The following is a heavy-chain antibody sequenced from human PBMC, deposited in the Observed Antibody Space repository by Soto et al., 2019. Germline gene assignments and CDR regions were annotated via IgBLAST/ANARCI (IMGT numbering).Heavy chain of an antibody. D-gene: IGHD3-3*01. CDR2: ISDDGSNT. CDR1: GFTFSRHT. CDR3: AREVYYDFWSGFNTHPYYFDD. Sequence: QVQLVESGGGVVQPGRSLRLSCAASGFTFSRHTMHWVRQAPGKGLEWVAAISDDGSNTYYADSVKGRFTISRDNSKNKLYLQRNSLSSEDTAGHNCAREVYYDFWSGFNTHPYYFDDWGQGTLVTVSS. J-gene: IGHJ4*02. V-gene: IGHV3-30-3*01.